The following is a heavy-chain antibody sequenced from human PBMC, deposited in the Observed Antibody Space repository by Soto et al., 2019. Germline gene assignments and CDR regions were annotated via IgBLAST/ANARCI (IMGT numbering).Heavy chain of an antibody. J-gene: IGHJ5*02. CDR2: IRSKAYGGTT. CDR3: TTNYYDSSGYDNWFDP. CDR1: GFTFGDYV. V-gene: IGHV3-49*03. D-gene: IGHD3-22*01. Sequence: GGSLRLSCTASGFTFGDYVMSWFRQAPGKGLEWVGFIRSKAYGGTTYYAASVKGRFTISGDDSKSIAYLQMNSLKTEDTAVYYCTTNYYDSSGYDNWFDPWGQGTLVTVSS.